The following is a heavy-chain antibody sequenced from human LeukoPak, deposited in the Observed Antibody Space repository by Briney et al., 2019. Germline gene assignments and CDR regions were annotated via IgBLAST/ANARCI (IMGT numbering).Heavy chain of an antibody. J-gene: IGHJ4*02. CDR1: GFTFSSYS. Sequence: LRLSCAASGFTFSSYSMNWVRQHPGKGLEWIGYIYYSGSTYYNPSLKSRVTISVDTSKNQFSLKLSSVTAADTAVYYCASSITMIVDPYYFDYWGQGTLVTVSS. D-gene: IGHD3-22*01. CDR3: ASSITMIVDPYYFDY. CDR2: IYYSGST. V-gene: IGHV4-31*02.